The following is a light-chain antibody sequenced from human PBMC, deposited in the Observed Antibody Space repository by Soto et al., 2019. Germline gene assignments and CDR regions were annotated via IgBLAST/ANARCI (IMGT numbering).Light chain of an antibody. V-gene: IGKV3-20*01. CDR2: GAS. Sequence: EIVLTQSPGTLSLSPGERATLSCRASQSVRSSYLAWYHQKPGQPPRLLIFGASNRATGIPDRFSGSESGTDFTLTISSLQSEDFAVYYCQQYPNWPPWTFGQGTKVEIK. J-gene: IGKJ1*01. CDR1: QSVRSSY. CDR3: QQYPNWPPWT.